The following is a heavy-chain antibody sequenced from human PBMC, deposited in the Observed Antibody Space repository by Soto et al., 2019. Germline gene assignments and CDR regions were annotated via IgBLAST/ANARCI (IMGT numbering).Heavy chain of an antibody. V-gene: IGHV4-59*01. CDR3: ARVAYGDYYFDY. D-gene: IGHD4-17*01. Sequence: ASETLSLTCTVSGGSISSFYWSWIRQPPGKGLEWIGYIYYSGSTNYNPSLKSRVTISVDTSKNQFSLKLSSVTAADTAVYYCARVAYGDYYFDYWGQGTLVTVSS. J-gene: IGHJ4*02. CDR2: IYYSGST. CDR1: GGSISSFY.